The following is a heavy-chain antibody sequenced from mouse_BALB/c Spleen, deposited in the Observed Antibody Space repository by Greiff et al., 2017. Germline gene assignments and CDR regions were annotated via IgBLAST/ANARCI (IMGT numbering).Heavy chain of an antibody. Sequence: EVQVVESGPSLVKPSQTLSLTCSVTGYSITSGYWNWIRKFPGNKLEYMGYISYSGSTYYNPSLKSRISITRDTSKNQYYLQLNSVTTEDTATCYCARLRRDAMDDWGQGTSVTVSS. CDR2: ISYSGST. CDR1: GYSITSGY. V-gene: IGHV3-8*02. CDR3: ARLRRDAMDD. J-gene: IGHJ4*01.